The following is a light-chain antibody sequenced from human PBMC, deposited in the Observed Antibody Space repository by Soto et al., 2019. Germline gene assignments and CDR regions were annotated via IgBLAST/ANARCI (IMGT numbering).Light chain of an antibody. CDR2: RNN. J-gene: IGLJ3*02. Sequence: QSVLTQPPSASQTPGQRVTISCSGTSSNIGSNYVSWYQQLPGTAPKLLIYRNNQRPSGVPDRFSGSKSGTSASLAISRLRSEDEADYYCASRDDNLSGHWMFGGGTKLTVL. V-gene: IGLV1-47*01. CDR3: ASRDDNLSGHWM. CDR1: SSNIGSNY.